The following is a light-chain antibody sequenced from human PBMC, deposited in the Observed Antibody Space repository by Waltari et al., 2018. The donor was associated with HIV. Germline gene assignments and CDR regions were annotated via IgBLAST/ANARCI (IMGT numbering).Light chain of an antibody. CDR1: SRHSSYA. V-gene: IGLV4-69*01. J-gene: IGLJ3*02. Sequence: QLVVTQSPSASASLGASVKFTCTLSSRHSSYAIAWHQQQPEKAPRYLMKLNSEGSYIRGDGIPVRFSGSSSGAERYLTISSLQSEDEADYYCQTWGTGIQVFGGGTKLTVL. CDR2: LNSEGSY. CDR3: QTWGTGIQV.